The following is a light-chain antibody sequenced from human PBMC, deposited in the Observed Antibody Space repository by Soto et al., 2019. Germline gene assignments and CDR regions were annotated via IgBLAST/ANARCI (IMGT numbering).Light chain of an antibody. CDR2: GAS. CDR3: QQYGHSLWT. V-gene: IGKV3-20*01. Sequence: IVLTQSPGTLSLSPGDRATLSCRASHSMSNSNLAWYQHKPGQAPRLLIYGASNRATGIPDRFSGSGSGTDFTLTISRLEPEDYAVYYCQQYGHSLWTFGQGTKVDIK. J-gene: IGKJ1*01. CDR1: HSMSNSN.